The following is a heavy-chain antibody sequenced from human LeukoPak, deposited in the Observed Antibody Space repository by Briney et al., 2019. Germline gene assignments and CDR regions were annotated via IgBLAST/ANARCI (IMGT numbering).Heavy chain of an antibody. J-gene: IGHJ4*02. CDR2: IYHTGST. CDR3: ARTAAGTRLRFFDY. CDR1: GGSISSNSYY. D-gene: IGHD6-13*01. Sequence: SETLSLTCTGSGGSISSNSYYWGWVRQPPGKGLEWIGSIYHTGSTYYNPSLKSRVTISVDTSKNQFSLKLSSVTAADTAVYYCARTAAGTRLRFFDYWGQGTLVTVSS. V-gene: IGHV4-39*07.